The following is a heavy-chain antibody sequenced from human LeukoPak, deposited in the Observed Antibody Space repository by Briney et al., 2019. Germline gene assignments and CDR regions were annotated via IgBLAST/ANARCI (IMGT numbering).Heavy chain of an antibody. V-gene: IGHV1-18*01. J-gene: IGHJ4*02. CDR1: GYTFSSYH. CDR3: ARDFATWYFDN. D-gene: IGHD2-15*01. Sequence: ASVKVSCKASGYTFSSYHIIWVRQAPGQRLEWMGWINTYDGNTDYAQSLQGRVAMTADTSTSTAYMELRSLRSDDTAVYYCARDFATWYFDNWGQGTLVTVSS. CDR2: INTYDGNT.